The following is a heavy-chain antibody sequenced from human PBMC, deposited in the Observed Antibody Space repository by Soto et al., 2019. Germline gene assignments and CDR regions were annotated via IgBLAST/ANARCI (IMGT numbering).Heavy chain of an antibody. J-gene: IGHJ6*02. Sequence: SETLSLTYALSGGSFSGYYSSWIRQPPGKGLEWIEEINHSGSTNYSPSLKSRVTISVDTSKNQFALKLSSVTAADTAVYYGARARHLRLYYYYGMDVWGQGTTVTVSS. CDR3: ARARHLRLYYYYGMDV. V-gene: IGHV4-34*01. CDR2: INHSGST. D-gene: IGHD4-17*01. CDR1: GGSFSGYY.